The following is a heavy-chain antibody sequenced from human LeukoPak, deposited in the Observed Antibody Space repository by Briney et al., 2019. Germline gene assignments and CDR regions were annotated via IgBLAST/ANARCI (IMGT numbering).Heavy chain of an antibody. Sequence: ASVKVSGKASGYTFSSYGISWVRQAPGQGLEWMGWISNYNGNTNYAQKVQGRVTMTTDTSTSTAYMELRSLRSDDTALYYCARDPRYRGYCSSTSCHWMDYWGQGTLVTVSS. CDR1: GYTFSSYG. D-gene: IGHD2-2*01. CDR2: ISNYNGNT. V-gene: IGHV1-18*04. CDR3: ARDPRYRGYCSSTSCHWMDY. J-gene: IGHJ4*02.